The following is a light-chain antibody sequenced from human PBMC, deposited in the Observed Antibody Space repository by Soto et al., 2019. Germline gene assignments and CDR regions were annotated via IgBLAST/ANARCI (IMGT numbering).Light chain of an antibody. Sequence: QLVLTQSPSASASLGASVKLTCTLSSGHSSYVIAWHQQQPEEGPRYLMKLNSDGSHTKGDGIPDRFSGSSSGAERYLTISSLQSEDEADYYCQTRGTGIVVFGGGTKLTVL. CDR2: LNSDGSH. CDR3: QTRGTGIVV. CDR1: SGHSSYV. V-gene: IGLV4-69*01. J-gene: IGLJ2*01.